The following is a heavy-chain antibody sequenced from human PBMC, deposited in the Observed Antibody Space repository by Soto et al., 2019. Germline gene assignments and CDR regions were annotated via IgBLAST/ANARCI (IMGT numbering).Heavy chain of an antibody. CDR1: GYTFTSDG. CDR3: ASPMFLRYFYDCSPYSTPCAFAT. D-gene: IGHD3-22*01. J-gene: IGHJ3*02. V-gene: IGHV1-18*01. Sequence: ASVKVSCKASGYTFTSDGISWVRQAPGQGLEWMGWISAYNGNTNYAQKLQGRVTMTTDTSTSTAYMELRRLRSDDTAMYYCASPMFLRYFYDCSPYSTPCAFATCGQGTMVTVSS. CDR2: ISAYNGNT.